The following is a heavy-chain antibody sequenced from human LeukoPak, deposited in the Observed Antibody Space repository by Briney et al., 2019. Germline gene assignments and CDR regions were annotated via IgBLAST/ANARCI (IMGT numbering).Heavy chain of an antibody. D-gene: IGHD2-2*01. J-gene: IGHJ4*02. CDR3: ARASGSARKYAPDY. Sequence: PSETLSLTCTVSGGSISSGGYYWSWIRQPPGKGLEWIGYIYHSGSTYYNPSLKSRVTISVDRSKNQFSLKLSSVTAADTAVYYCARASGSARKYAPDYWGQGTLVTVSS. CDR1: GGSISSGGYY. CDR2: IYHSGST. V-gene: IGHV4-30-2*01.